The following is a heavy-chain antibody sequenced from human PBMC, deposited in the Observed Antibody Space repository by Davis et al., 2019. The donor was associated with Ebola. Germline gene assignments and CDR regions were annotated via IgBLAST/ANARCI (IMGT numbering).Heavy chain of an antibody. J-gene: IGHJ4*02. D-gene: IGHD6-25*01. CDR1: GFTFSSYA. CDR3: ARDRRGTYYFDF. Sequence: GESLKISCAASGFTFSSYAMHWVRQAPGKGLEWVAVISYDGSNKYYADSVKGRVTISRDNSKNTVDLQLNSLRAEDTAVYYCARDRRGTYYFDFWGQGSLVIVSS. V-gene: IGHV3-30*14. CDR2: ISYDGSNK.